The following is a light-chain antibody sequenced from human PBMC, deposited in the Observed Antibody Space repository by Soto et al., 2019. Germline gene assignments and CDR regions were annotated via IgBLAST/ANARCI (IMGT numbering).Light chain of an antibody. Sequence: QSVLTQPASVSGSPGQSITISCTGTSSDVGGYNYVSWYQQPPGKAPKLMIYDVDNRPSEVSNRFSGSKSGNTASLTISGLQAEDEADYYCSSYTSSSALHVFGTGTKLTVL. CDR1: SSDVGGYNY. J-gene: IGLJ1*01. CDR2: DVD. V-gene: IGLV2-14*01. CDR3: SSYTSSSALHV.